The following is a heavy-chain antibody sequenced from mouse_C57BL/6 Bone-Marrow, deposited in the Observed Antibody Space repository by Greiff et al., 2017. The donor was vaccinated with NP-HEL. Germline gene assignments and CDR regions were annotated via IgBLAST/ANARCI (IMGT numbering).Heavy chain of an antibody. CDR2: INYDGSST. V-gene: IGHV5-16*01. CDR3: AREGGLRRRTYAMDY. Sequence: EVQRVESEGGLVQPGSSMKLSCTTSGFTFSDYYMAWVRQVPEKGLDWVANINYDGSSTYYLASLKSRFIISRDNAKNILYLQMSSLKSEDTATYYCAREGGLRRRTYAMDYWGQGTSVTVSS. D-gene: IGHD2-4*01. CDR1: GFTFSDYY. J-gene: IGHJ4*01.